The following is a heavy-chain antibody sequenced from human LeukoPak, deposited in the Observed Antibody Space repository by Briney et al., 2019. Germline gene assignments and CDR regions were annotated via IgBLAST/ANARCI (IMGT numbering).Heavy chain of an antibody. J-gene: IGHJ4*02. CDR3: AKGIEFLSSGWLDY. V-gene: IGHV3-23*01. D-gene: IGHD6-19*01. CDR2: ISGSGGST. Sequence: GGSLRLSCAASGFTFSSYAMSWVRQAPGKGLEWVSAISGSGGSTYYADSVKGRFTISRDNSKNTLYLQMNSLRAEDTAVYYCAKGIEFLSSGWLDYWGQGTLVTVSS. CDR1: GFTFSSYA.